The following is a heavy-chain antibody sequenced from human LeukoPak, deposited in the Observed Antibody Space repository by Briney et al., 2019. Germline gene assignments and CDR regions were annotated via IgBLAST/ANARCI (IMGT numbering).Heavy chain of an antibody. Sequence: SETLSLTCTVSGGSINSYYWTWVRQPPGKGLEWIGYIYYSGSTHYNPSLNSRVTISMDTSKNHFSLKLSSVTAADTAIYYCARTSRHFYGSGSNLTPWPADMDVWGQGTKVTVSS. D-gene: IGHD3-10*01. J-gene: IGHJ6*02. CDR2: IYYSGST. CDR3: ARTSRHFYGSGSNLTPWPADMDV. V-gene: IGHV4-59*01. CDR1: GGSINSYY.